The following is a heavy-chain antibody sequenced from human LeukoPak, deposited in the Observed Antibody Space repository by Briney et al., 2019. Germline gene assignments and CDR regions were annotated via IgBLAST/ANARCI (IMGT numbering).Heavy chain of an antibody. D-gene: IGHD3-9*01. CDR1: GFTFSSYA. CDR2: ISSNGGST. Sequence: GGSLRLSCAASGFTFSSYAMHWVRQAPGKGLEYVSAISSNGGSTYYANSVKGRFTISRDNSKNTLYLQMGSLRAEDMAVYYCARRYFDWLFFDYWGQGTLVTVSS. CDR3: ARRYFDWLFFDY. V-gene: IGHV3-64*01. J-gene: IGHJ4*02.